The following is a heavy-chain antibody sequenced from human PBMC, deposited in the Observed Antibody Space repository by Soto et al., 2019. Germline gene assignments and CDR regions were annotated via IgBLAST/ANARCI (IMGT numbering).Heavy chain of an antibody. CDR3: ARHGPSAGSCLFDY. J-gene: IGHJ4*02. V-gene: IGHV4-39*01. CDR1: GGSVTTSVYY. D-gene: IGHD2-15*01. Sequence: QLQLQESGPGLVKPSETLSLTCTVSGGSVTTSVYYWGWIRQPPGKGLEWIGSVYYSGTTSYNPSLKSRVTISVDTSKNQFSLNLNSVTAADTAVYYCARHGPSAGSCLFDYWGQGTLVTVSS. CDR2: VYYSGTT.